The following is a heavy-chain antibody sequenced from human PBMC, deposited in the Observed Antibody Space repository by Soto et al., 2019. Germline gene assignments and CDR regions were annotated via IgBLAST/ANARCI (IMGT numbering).Heavy chain of an antibody. J-gene: IGHJ4*02. Sequence: QVQLQESGPGLVKTSETLSLTCTVSLGSITGYYWSWIRQSPGKGLEWIGCSYYTGATNYNPSLKSRVTISVHSSKNQFSLTLSSATAADTALYYCARERTPRTGFDYWGQGTLVTVSS. V-gene: IGHV4-59*01. D-gene: IGHD1-1*01. CDR2: SYYTGAT. CDR3: ARERTPRTGFDY. CDR1: LGSITGYY.